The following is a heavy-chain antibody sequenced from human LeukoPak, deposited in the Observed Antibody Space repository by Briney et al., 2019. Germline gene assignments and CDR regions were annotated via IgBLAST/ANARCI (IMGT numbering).Heavy chain of an antibody. J-gene: IGHJ4*02. CDR1: GFTFSSYA. CDR2: ISGSGGST. V-gene: IGHV3-23*01. Sequence: GGSLRLSCAASGFTFSSYAMSWVRQAPGKGLEWVSAISGSGGSTYYADSVKGRFTISRDNSKNTLYLQMNSLRAEDTAVYYCAKELWFGDGREGPRNGDDYWGQGTLVTVSS. D-gene: IGHD3-10*01. CDR3: AKELWFGDGREGPRNGDDY.